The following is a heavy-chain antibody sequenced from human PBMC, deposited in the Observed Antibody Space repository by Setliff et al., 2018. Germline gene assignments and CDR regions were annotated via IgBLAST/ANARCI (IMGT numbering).Heavy chain of an antibody. D-gene: IGHD5-18*01. CDR3: TSLRGNTAILN. V-gene: IGHV3-21*01. Sequence: SGGSLRLSCAASGFTFSSYSMNWVRQAPGKGLEWVSSISSSSSYIYYADSVKGRFTISRDNAKNSLYLQMNSLRAEDTAVYYCTSLRGNTAILNWGQGTLVTVSS. J-gene: IGHJ4*02. CDR2: ISSSSSYI. CDR1: GFTFSSYS.